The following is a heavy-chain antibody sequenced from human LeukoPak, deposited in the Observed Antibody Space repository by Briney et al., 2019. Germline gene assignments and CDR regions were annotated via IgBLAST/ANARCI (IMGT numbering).Heavy chain of an antibody. V-gene: IGHV1-2*02. CDR2: ISPNSGGT. D-gene: IGHD6-13*01. Sequence: ASVKVSCKASGYTFTGDYIHWVRQAPGQGLEWMGWISPNSGGTNYGQKFQGRVTMTRDTSISTAYMELSRLRSDDTAFYHCARGYSSSWSFDYWGQGTLVTVSS. J-gene: IGHJ4*02. CDR3: ARGYSSSWSFDY. CDR1: GYTFTGDY.